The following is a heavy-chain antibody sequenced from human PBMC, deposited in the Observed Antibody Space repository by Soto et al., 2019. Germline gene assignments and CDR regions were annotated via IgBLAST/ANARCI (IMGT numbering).Heavy chain of an antibody. Sequence: QVQLVQSGAEVKKPGASVKVSCKTSGYTFTRFGISWVRQAPGQGPEWMGWLSAYNGNTKYAQKFQGRLTMTTDTSTSTAYMELRSLRSDDTAIYYCATDSSGSTADYYYYYGMDVWGQGTTVTGSS. J-gene: IGHJ6*02. CDR2: LSAYNGNT. CDR1: GYTFTRFG. V-gene: IGHV1-18*01. D-gene: IGHD3-22*01. CDR3: ATDSSGSTADYYYYYGMDV.